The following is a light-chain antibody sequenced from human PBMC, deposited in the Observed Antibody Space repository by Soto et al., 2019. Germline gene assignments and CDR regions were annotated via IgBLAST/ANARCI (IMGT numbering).Light chain of an antibody. V-gene: IGLV2-14*01. CDR2: EVS. J-gene: IGLJ3*02. CDR3: SSYTSSSTRA. Sequence: QSALTQPASVSGSPGQSITISCTGTSSDVGGYNYVSWYQQHPGKAPNLMIYEVSNRPSGVSNRFSGSKSGNTASLTISGLQAEDEADYYCSSYTSSSTRAFGGGTKLTVL. CDR1: SSDVGGYNY.